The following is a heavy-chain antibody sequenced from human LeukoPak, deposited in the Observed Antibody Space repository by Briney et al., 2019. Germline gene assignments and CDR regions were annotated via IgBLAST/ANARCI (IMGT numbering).Heavy chain of an antibody. D-gene: IGHD2-2*01. CDR3: ARDLVGRSSVRNY. Sequence: PGGSLRLSCAASGFTFSSYVMHWVRQAPGKGLEWVAIISYDGSNEYYADSVKGRSTISRGNSKNTLYLQMNSLRAEDTAVYYCARDLVGRSSVRNYWGQGTLVTVSS. V-gene: IGHV3-30*04. CDR1: GFTFSSYV. J-gene: IGHJ4*02. CDR2: ISYDGSNE.